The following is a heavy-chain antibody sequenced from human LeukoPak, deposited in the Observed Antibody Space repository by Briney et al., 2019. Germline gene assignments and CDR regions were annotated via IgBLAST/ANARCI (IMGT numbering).Heavy chain of an antibody. CDR1: GFTFNNYG. D-gene: IGHD3-10*01. Sequence: GGSLRLSCAASGFTFNNYGMSRVRQAPGKGLEWVSAISGSGDSTYYAESVKGRFTISRDNSKSTLYLQMKSLRAEDTAVYYCAKRRNFGPSYFDYWGHGTLVTVSS. V-gene: IGHV3-23*01. J-gene: IGHJ4*01. CDR3: AKRRNFGPSYFDY. CDR2: ISGSGDST.